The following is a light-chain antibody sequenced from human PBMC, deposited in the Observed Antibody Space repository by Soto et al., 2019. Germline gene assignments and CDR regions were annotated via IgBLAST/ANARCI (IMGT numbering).Light chain of an antibody. V-gene: IGKV1-5*03. J-gene: IGKJ5*01. CDR3: QQYSTYPIT. Sequence: DIQMTQSPSTLSASVGDRVTITCRASQSVTTGLAWYQQKPGKAPKLLIYKASNLESGLPSRFTGSRSGTEFTLTISSLQSDDFATYYCQQYSTYPITFGQGTRLEIK. CDR1: QSVTTG. CDR2: KAS.